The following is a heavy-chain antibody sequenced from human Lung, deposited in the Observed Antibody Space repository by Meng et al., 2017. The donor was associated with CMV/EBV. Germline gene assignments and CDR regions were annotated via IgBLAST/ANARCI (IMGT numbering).Heavy chain of an antibody. CDR3: ARDPITMIVFKLSDADACDI. V-gene: IGHV4-34*01. J-gene: IGHJ3*02. CDR2: MNHSGST. D-gene: IGHD3-22*01. Sequence: EXXTISCGVFGGSFSGYDWFWIRQPPGKGLEWIGEMNHSGSTNYNPSLKSRVTISVDASKKQFSLKVSSVTAADTAVYYCARDPITMIVFKLSDADACDIWXKGTXVTVSS. CDR1: GGSFSGYD.